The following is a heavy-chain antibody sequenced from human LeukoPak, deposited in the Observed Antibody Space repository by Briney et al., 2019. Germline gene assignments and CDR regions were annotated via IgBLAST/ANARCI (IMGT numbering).Heavy chain of an antibody. J-gene: IGHJ3*02. CDR1: GGSISSYY. D-gene: IGHD6-19*01. CDR2: IYCSGST. CDR3: ARDSSGWYEGAFDI. V-gene: IGHV4-59*01. Sequence: SETLSLTCTVSGGSISSYYWSWIQQPPGKGLEWIGYIYCSGSTNYNPSLKSRVTISVDTSKNQFSLKLSSVTAADTAVYYCARDSSGWYEGAFDIWGQGTMVTVSS.